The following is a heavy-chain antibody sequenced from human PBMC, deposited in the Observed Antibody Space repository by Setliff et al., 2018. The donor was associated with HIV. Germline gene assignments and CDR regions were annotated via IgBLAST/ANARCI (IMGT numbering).Heavy chain of an antibody. Sequence: SETLSLTCTVSGGPISSYYWSWIRQPPGKGLEWIGYIYYSGSTNYNPTPKSRVTISVDTSKNQFSLKLSSVTAADTAVYYCARYYNFWSGPPYNWFDPWGQGTLVTVSS. CDR2: IYYSGST. J-gene: IGHJ5*02. V-gene: IGHV4-59*01. CDR3: ARYYNFWSGPPYNWFDP. CDR1: GGPISSYY. D-gene: IGHD3-3*01.